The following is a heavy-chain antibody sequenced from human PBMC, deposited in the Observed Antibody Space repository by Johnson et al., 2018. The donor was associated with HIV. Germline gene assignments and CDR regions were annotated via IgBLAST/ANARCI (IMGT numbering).Heavy chain of an antibody. CDR3: AKRGARYGSGGSCFDAFDI. CDR2: ISWDGGSS. J-gene: IGHJ3*02. D-gene: IGHD2-15*01. CDR1: GFTFDDYT. Sequence: VQLVESGGVVVQPGGSLRLSCAASGFTFDDYTMHWVRQAPGKGLEWVSLISWDGGSSYYADSGKGRFTISRDNSKNTLYLQMNSLRAEDTAVYYCAKRGARYGSGGSCFDAFDIWGQGTMVTVSS. V-gene: IGHV3-43*01.